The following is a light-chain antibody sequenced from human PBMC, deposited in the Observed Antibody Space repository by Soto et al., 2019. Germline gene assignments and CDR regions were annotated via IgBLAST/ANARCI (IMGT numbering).Light chain of an antibody. CDR1: SSDIGTYNF. CDR2: DVS. J-gene: IGLJ1*01. Sequence: QSALTQPTSVSGSPGQPITISCAGTSSDIGTYNFVSWYQQHPGKAPKLLIYDVSSRPSGVSELSDRFSGSKSGNTASLTIFGLQAEDEADYYCSSYTSTSSYVFGTGTKVTVL. V-gene: IGLV2-14*03. CDR3: SSYTSTSSYV.